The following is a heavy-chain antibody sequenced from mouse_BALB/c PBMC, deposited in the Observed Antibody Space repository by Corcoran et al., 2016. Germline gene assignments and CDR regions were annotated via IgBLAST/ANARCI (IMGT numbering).Heavy chain of an antibody. CDR1: GYTFTNYG. CDR2: INTYTGEP. Sequence: QIQLVQSGPELKKPGETVKISCKASGYTFTNYGMNWVKQAPGKGLKWMGWINTYTGEPTYADDFKGRFAFSLETPASTAYLQINNLKNEDTATYLCARPLGYYGSSFAYWGEGTLVTVSA. V-gene: IGHV9-3-1*01. D-gene: IGHD1-1*01. CDR3: ARPLGYYGSSFAY. J-gene: IGHJ3*01.